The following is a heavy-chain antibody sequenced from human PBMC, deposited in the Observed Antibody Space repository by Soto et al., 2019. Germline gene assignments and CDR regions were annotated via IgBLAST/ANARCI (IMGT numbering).Heavy chain of an antibody. CDR2: IIPYFGNT. J-gene: IGHJ6*02. CDR3: ARGFRFGVVAPSDYYYYYGMDV. D-gene: IGHD3-3*01. Sequence: SVKVSCKASGGTFSSYGISWVRQAPGQGLEWMGWIIPYFGNTNYAQKLQGRATITTDESTSTAYMELSSLRSEDTAVYYCARGFRFGVVAPSDYYYYYGMDVWGQGTTVTVPS. V-gene: IGHV1-69*05. CDR1: GGTFSSYG.